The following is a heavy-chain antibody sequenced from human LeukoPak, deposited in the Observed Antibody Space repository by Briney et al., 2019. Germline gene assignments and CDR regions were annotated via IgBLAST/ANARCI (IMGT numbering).Heavy chain of an antibody. J-gene: IGHJ5*01. CDR2: IFYTGGT. Sequence: SETLSLTCTISGGSFSTYFWSWIRQPPEKGLEWLGYIFYTGGTTYNPSLQSRLTISLDTSKNQFSLRLTSVTAADTAVYYCARTGTSGSYSDSWGRGIQVTVSS. D-gene: IGHD3-10*01. V-gene: IGHV4-59*01. CDR1: GGSFSTYF. CDR3: ARTGTSGSYSDS.